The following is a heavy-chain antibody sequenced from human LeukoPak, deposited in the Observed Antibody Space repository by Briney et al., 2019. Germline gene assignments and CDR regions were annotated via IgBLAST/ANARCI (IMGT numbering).Heavy chain of an antibody. CDR3: STTYYYDSSEGY. CDR2: IKRETDGGTT. D-gene: IGHD3-22*01. CDR1: GFTLNNAW. J-gene: IGHJ4*02. Sequence: PGGSLRLSCAASGFTLNNAWMSWVRQAPGKGLEWLGRIKRETDGGTTDYAAPVKGRFTISRDDSKNTLYLQMNSLKTEDTAVYYCSTTYYYDSSEGYWGQGTLVTVSS. V-gene: IGHV3-15*01.